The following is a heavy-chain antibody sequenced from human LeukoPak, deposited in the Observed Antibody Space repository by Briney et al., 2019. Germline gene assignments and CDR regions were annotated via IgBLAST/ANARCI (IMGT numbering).Heavy chain of an antibody. CDR3: ASSGYSGYDWFDP. CDR1: GGSISSYY. V-gene: IGHV4-59*01. J-gene: IGHJ5*02. CDR2: IYYSGST. Sequence: SETLSLTCTVSGGSISSYYWSWIRQPPGKGLGWIGYIYYSGSTNYNPSLKSRVTISIDTSKNQFSLKLSSVTAADTAVYYCASSGYSGYDWFDPWGQGTLVTVSS. D-gene: IGHD5-12*01.